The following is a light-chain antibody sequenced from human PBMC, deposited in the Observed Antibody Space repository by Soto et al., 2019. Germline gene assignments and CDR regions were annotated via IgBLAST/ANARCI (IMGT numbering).Light chain of an antibody. J-gene: IGKJ4*01. CDR1: QGVSSW. V-gene: IGKV1-12*01. CDR3: HHAERLPLT. Sequence: DIQMTQSPSSVSASVGDRVTITCRASQGVSSWLAWYQQKPGKTPSLLIYRACSLQSGVPSRFSGSGSGTDFTLTISSLQPEDFAPNYCHHAERLPLTLDGGTKV. CDR2: RAC.